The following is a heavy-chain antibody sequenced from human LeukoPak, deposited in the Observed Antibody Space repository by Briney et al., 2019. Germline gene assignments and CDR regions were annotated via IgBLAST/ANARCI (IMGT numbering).Heavy chain of an antibody. CDR3: ARGGLTFGGN. Sequence: PSETLSLTCAVSSGFISSSNWWSWVRQSPGKGLEWIGEISHSGNLNYNPSLKSRVTISIEKSKNQFSLRLTSVTGADTAVYYCARGGLTFGGNWGQGTLVTVSS. CDR2: ISHSGNL. CDR1: SGFISSSNW. V-gene: IGHV4/OR15-8*02. D-gene: IGHD3-16*01. J-gene: IGHJ4*02.